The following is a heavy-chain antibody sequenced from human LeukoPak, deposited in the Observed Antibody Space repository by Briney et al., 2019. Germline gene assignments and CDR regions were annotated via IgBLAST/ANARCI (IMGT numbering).Heavy chain of an antibody. CDR3: AKDLGIGGSGF. D-gene: IGHD3-10*01. J-gene: IGHJ4*02. Sequence: PGRSLRLSCAASGFTFRSYGMSWFRQAPGKGLEWVSTISASSDSTYHADSVKGRFSVSRDNSRDTLYLQMNSLRADDTATYYCAKDLGIGGSGFWGQGTLVTVSS. CDR1: GFTFRSYG. CDR2: ISASSDST. V-gene: IGHV3-23*01.